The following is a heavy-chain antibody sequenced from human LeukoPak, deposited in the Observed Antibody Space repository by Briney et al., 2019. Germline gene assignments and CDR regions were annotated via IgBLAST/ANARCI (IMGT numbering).Heavy chain of an antibody. CDR2: ISSSSSYI. V-gene: IGHV3-21*01. D-gene: IGHD3-3*01. J-gene: IGHJ5*02. CDR1: GFTVSSNY. CDR3: ASNYDFWSGYST. Sequence: GGSLRLSCAASGFTVSSNYMSWVRQAPGKGLEWVSSISSSSSYIYYADSVKGRFTISRDNAKNSLYLQMNSLRAEDAAVYYCASNYDFWSGYSTWGQGTLVTVSS.